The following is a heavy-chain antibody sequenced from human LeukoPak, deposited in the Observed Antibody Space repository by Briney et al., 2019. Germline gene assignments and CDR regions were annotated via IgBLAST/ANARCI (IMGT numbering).Heavy chain of an antibody. V-gene: IGHV3-9*01. CDR2: ISWNSASS. Sequence: GGSLRLSCAASGFTFGDSAMHWVRQAPGKGLEWVSGISWNSASSGYADSVKGRFTISRDNAKSSLYLQMNSLRAEDTALYYCAKDTTSSWAANRGAAFDIWGQGTMVTVAS. CDR3: AKDTTSSWAANRGAAFDI. J-gene: IGHJ3*02. CDR1: GFTFGDSA. D-gene: IGHD2-2*01.